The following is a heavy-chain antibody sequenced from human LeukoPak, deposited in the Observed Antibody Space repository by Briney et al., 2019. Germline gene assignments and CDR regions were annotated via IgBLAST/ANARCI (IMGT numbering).Heavy chain of an antibody. V-gene: IGHV1-69*06. CDR1: GDTFSSYA. CDR2: VIPIFGTA. Sequence: GASVKVSCKTSGDTFSSYAISWVRQAPRQGLEWMGGVIPIFGTAHYAQKFQGRVTITGDKSTRTAYMDLSDLRSEDTAVYYCARGGAYYYDSSGYQGSPFDPWGQGTLVTVSS. J-gene: IGHJ5*02. CDR3: ARGGAYYYDSSGYQGSPFDP. D-gene: IGHD3-22*01.